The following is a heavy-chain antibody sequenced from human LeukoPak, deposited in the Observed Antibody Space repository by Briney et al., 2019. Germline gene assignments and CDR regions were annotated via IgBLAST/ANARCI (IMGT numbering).Heavy chain of an antibody. CDR3: ARVMGRYYYYMDV. D-gene: IGHD2-15*01. V-gene: IGHV3-7*01. CDR1: GFTFSSYW. CDR2: IKQDGSEK. J-gene: IGHJ6*03. Sequence: GGSLRLSCAASGFTFSSYWMSWVRQAPGKGLEWVANIKQDGSEKYYVDSVKGRFTISRDYAKSSLYLQMSSLRAEDTAVYYCARVMGRYYYYMDVWGKGTTVTISS.